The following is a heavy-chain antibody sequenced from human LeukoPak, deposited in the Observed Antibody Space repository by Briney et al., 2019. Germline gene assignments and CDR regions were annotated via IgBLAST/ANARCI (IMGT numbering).Heavy chain of an antibody. V-gene: IGHV5-10-1*01. J-gene: IGHJ5*02. CDR1: GYSFTSYW. Sequence: GESLKISCKGSGYSFTSYWISWVRQMPGKGLEWMGRIDPSDSYTIYSPSFQGHVTISADKSISTAYLQWSSLKASDTAMYYCARRLSYGSGSLYWFDPWGQGTLVTVSS. CDR2: IDPSDSYT. D-gene: IGHD3-10*01. CDR3: ARRLSYGSGSLYWFDP.